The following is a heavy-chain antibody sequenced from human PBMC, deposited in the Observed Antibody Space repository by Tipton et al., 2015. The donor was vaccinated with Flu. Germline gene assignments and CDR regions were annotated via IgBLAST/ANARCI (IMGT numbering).Heavy chain of an antibody. CDR1: GFTFSSYA. D-gene: IGHD6-13*01. CDR2: ISASGGST. CDR3: AKDRTAAALVSDY. J-gene: IGHJ4*02. V-gene: IGHV3-23*01. Sequence: SLRLSCAASGFTFSSYAMSWARQAPGEGLEWVSGISASGGSTFYADSVKGRFTISRDNSKNTLYLQMNSLRAEDTAVYYCAKDRTAAALVSDYWGQGTLVTVSS.